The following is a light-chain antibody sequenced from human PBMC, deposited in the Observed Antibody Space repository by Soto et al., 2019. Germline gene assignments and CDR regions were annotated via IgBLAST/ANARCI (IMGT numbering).Light chain of an antibody. V-gene: IGKV3D-20*02. CDR3: QQRSNWPLT. J-gene: IGKJ5*01. Sequence: EIVMTQSPATLSVSPGERATLSCRASQSVSSNKLAWYQQKPGQAPRLLIYAASSRATGIPDRFSGSGSGTDFTLTISSLEPEDFAVYYCQQRSNWPLTFGQGTRLEIK. CDR2: AAS. CDR1: QSVSSNK.